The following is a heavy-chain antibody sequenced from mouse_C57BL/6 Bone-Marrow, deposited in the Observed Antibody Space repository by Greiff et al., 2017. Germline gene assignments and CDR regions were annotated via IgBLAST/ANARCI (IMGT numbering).Heavy chain of an antibody. CDR1: GFTFSDYG. J-gene: IGHJ4*01. Sequence: EVKLVESGGGLVQPGGSLKLSCAASGFTFSDYGMAWVRQAPRKGPEWVAFISNLAYSIYYADTVTGRFTISRENAKNTLYLEMSSLRSEDTAMYYCARQGFYYGRPYAMDYWGQGTSVTVSS. D-gene: IGHD1-1*01. CDR3: ARQGFYYGRPYAMDY. CDR2: ISNLAYSI. V-gene: IGHV5-15*01.